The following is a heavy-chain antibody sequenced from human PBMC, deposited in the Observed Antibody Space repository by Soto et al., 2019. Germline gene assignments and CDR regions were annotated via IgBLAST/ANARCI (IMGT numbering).Heavy chain of an antibody. J-gene: IGHJ4*02. CDR1: RFTFSNYW. Sequence: EVQLVESGGGLVRPGGSLRLSCVASRFTFSNYWMTWVRQAPGKGLEWVANINQDGSEKDYVDSVKGRFTISRDNAKNSMYLQVSSLRVEDTAVYYCARLQWLVGLDHWGQGILVTVSS. V-gene: IGHV3-7*01. CDR2: INQDGSEK. CDR3: ARLQWLVGLDH. D-gene: IGHD5-12*01.